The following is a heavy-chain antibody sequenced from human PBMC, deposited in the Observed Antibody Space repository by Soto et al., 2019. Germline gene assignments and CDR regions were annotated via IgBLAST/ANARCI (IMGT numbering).Heavy chain of an antibody. Sequence: QVQLVQSGAEVKKPGASVKVSCKASGYTFTRSGISWVRQAPGQGLEWMGWISTYNGDTNYAQTFQGRVTITTDTSTSTVHMEVRSLRSDGTAVYYCAREGVAPYYYYGMDVWGQGTPVTVSS. CDR1: GYTFTRSG. V-gene: IGHV1-18*01. CDR2: ISTYNGDT. D-gene: IGHD5-12*01. J-gene: IGHJ6*02. CDR3: AREGVAPYYYYGMDV.